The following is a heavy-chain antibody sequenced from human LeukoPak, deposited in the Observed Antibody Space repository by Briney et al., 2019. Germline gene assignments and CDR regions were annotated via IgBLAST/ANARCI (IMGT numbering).Heavy chain of an antibody. D-gene: IGHD1-7*01. J-gene: IGHJ4*02. V-gene: IGHV4-61*02. CDR3: ARGKLELTILDY. CDR2: IDISGST. Sequence: SQTLSLTCTVSGGSLTSGRYYWSWIRQPAGKGLDWIGRIDISGSTYYNPSLKSRVTISVDTSKNQFSLKLNSVTAADTAVYYCARGKLELTILDYWGQGTLVTVSS. CDR1: GGSLTSGRYY.